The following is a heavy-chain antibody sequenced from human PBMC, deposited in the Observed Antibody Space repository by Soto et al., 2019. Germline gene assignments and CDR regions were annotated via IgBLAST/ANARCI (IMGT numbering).Heavy chain of an antibody. D-gene: IGHD6-13*01. Sequence: EVQLLESGGGLVQPGGSLRLSCAASGFTFSSYAMSWVRQAPGKGLEWVSAISGSGGSTYYADSVKGRFTISRDNSKNTLYLQMNSLRAEDTAVYYCAKDGYSSSWYKRHFQHWGQGTLVTVSS. CDR3: AKDGYSSSWYKRHFQH. CDR1: GFTFSSYA. CDR2: ISGSGGST. V-gene: IGHV3-23*01. J-gene: IGHJ1*01.